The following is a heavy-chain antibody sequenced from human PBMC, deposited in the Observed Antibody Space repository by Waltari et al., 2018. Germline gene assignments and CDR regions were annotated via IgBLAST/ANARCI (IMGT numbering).Heavy chain of an antibody. Sequence: QVHLQESGPGQVKPSETLSLTCDVSRGSIRSHYWSWIRRPPGKGLEWIDDMYYNGATNDNPSLMSRVTISVDTAKNQFSLKLSSVTAADTAVYYCARDRVVPADEPDYYGLDVWGQGTTVTVSS. J-gene: IGHJ6*02. V-gene: IGHV4-59*11. CDR3: ARDRVVPADEPDYYGLDV. D-gene: IGHD2-2*01. CDR2: MYYNGAT. CDR1: RGSIRSHY.